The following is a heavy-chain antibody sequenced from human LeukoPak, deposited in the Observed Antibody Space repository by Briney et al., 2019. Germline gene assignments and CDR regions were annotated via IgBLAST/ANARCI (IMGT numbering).Heavy chain of an antibody. Sequence: SVKVSCKASGGTFSSYAISWVRQAPGQGLEWMGGIIPIFGTANYAQKFQGRVTITTDESTSTAYMELSRLRSEDTAVYYCASYPVVEGSYYDSSDHVIVYFQHWGQGTLVTVSS. CDR1: GGTFSSYA. CDR3: ASYPVVEGSYYDSSDHVIVYFQH. D-gene: IGHD3-22*01. J-gene: IGHJ1*01. V-gene: IGHV1-69*05. CDR2: IIPIFGTA.